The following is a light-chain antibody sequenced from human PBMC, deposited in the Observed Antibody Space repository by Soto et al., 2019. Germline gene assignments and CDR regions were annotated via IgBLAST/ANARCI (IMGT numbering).Light chain of an antibody. CDR3: QQRTRWPMT. CDR1: QNLHSF. Sequence: EIVLTQSPATLSVYPGERVALSCRASQNLHSFLNWYQQRPGQAPRTLIYDGSKRAAGVPDRISGDGSGTDYTLTISSLEPEDFAVYYCQQRTRWPMTFGQGTRLEIK. J-gene: IGKJ5*01. CDR2: DGS. V-gene: IGKV3-11*01.